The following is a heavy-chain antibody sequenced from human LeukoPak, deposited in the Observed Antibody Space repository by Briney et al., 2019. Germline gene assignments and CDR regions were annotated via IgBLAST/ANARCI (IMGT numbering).Heavy chain of an antibody. Sequence: SETLSLTCAVYGGSFGGHYWSWIRQPPGKGLEWIGEINHSGSTRYNPSFKSRVTISVDTSMNQFSLKLSSVTAADTAVYYCARDLGSSTPSGVWGRGTTVTVSS. CDR2: INHSGST. CDR3: ARDLGSSTPSGV. V-gene: IGHV4-34*01. J-gene: IGHJ6*04. D-gene: IGHD1-26*01. CDR1: GGSFGGHY.